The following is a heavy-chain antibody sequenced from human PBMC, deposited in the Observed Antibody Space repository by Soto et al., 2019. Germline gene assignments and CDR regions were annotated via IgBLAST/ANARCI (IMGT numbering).Heavy chain of an antibody. D-gene: IGHD4-17*01. J-gene: IGHJ4*02. CDR1: GYTFTIYW. Sequence: GESLKISCQVSGYTFTIYWIGWVRQMPGKGLEWMGIIYPSDSDTRYSPSFQGQVTISADQSINTAYLQWDSLKASDTAIYYCARPAHTVADHFELWGQGTPVTVSS. V-gene: IGHV5-51*01. CDR2: IYPSDSDT. CDR3: ARPAHTVADHFEL.